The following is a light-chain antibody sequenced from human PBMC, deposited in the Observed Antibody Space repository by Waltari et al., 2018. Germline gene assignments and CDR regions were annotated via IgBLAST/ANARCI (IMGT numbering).Light chain of an antibody. V-gene: IGKV3-20*01. J-gene: IGKJ1*01. CDR2: GAS. CDR1: PSVGRS. Sequence: EIVLTQSPGTLSLSPGERATLSCRASPSVGRSLTWYQQKPGQAPRLLIYGASSRATGIPDSFSGAGSGTDFILNISRLEPEDFALYACKRYVRLPLSFVQGPTVYI. CDR3: KRYVRLPLS.